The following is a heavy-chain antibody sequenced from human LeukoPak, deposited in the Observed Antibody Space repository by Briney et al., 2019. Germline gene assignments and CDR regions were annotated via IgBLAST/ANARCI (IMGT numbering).Heavy chain of an antibody. D-gene: IGHD2-2*02. J-gene: IGHJ5*02. Sequence: SETLSLTCTVSGGSISSYYWSWIRQPPGKGLEWIGYIYYSGSTNYNPSLKSRVTISVDTSKNQFSLKLSSVTAADTAVYYCARPYRSSTSCYTGWFDPWGQGTLVTVSS. CDR2: IYYSGST. V-gene: IGHV4-59*01. CDR1: GGSISSYY. CDR3: ARPYRSSTSCYTGWFDP.